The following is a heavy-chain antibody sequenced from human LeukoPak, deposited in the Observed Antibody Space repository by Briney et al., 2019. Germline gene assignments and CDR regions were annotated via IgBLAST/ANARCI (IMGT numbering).Heavy chain of an antibody. CDR1: GGSISSSSYY. D-gene: IGHD3-10*02. V-gene: IGHV4-39*07. Sequence: PSETLSLTCTVSGGSISSSSYYWGWVRQPPGKGLEWIGSIYYSGSTYYNPSLKSRVTISVDTSKNQFSLKLSSVTAADTAVYYCARVPLNTVEGEPRTTTFGGFWFDPWGQGTLVTVSS. CDR3: ARVPLNTVEGEPRTTTFGGFWFDP. J-gene: IGHJ5*02. CDR2: IYYSGST.